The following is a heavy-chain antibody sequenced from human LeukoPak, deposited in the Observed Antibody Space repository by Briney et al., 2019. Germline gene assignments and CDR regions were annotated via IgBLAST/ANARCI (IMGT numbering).Heavy chain of an antibody. Sequence: GESLKISWKGSGYSFTNYWIGWVRQMPGKGLEWMGIIYPGDSDTIYSPSFQGQVTISADKSISTAYLQRSSMTASATVLYYSAAPRYRSSYSFDYWGQGTLVTVSS. D-gene: IGHD6-6*01. CDR2: IYPGDSDT. CDR3: AAPRYRSSYSFDY. V-gene: IGHV5-51*01. CDR1: GYSFTNYW. J-gene: IGHJ4*02.